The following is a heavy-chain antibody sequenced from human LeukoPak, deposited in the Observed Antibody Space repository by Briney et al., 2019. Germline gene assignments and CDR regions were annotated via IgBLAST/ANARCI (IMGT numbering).Heavy chain of an antibody. CDR2: IYYSGST. CDR1: GGSITSDY. V-gene: IGHV4-59*01. D-gene: IGHD1-26*01. J-gene: IGHJ4*02. Sequence: SETLSLTCTVSGGSITSDYWSWIRQPPGKGLESIGYIYYSGSTNYNPSLKSRVTISVDTSKNQFSLKLSSVTAADTAVYYCARVASVGATRALDYWGQGPLVTVSS. CDR3: ARVASVGATRALDY.